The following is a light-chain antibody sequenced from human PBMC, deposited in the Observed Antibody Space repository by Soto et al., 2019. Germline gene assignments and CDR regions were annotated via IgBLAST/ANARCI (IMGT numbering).Light chain of an antibody. V-gene: IGKV2D-29*02. J-gene: IGKJ5*01. CDR1: QSLLHITGETF. CDR3: MQSTQLPPT. CDR2: EVS. Sequence: MMTQTPLSLPVAPGQPASIYCKSSQSLLHITGETFLFWYLQKPGQSPQLMIYEVSTRVSGVPDRFSGSGSGTDCTLEISRVETDDVGMYYCMQSTQLPPTLGQGTRLEIK.